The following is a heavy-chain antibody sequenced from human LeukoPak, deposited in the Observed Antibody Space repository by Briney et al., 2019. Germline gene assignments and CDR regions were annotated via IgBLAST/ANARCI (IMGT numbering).Heavy chain of an antibody. CDR3: ARMKYDILTGYFDY. V-gene: IGHV4-39*01. D-gene: IGHD3-9*01. J-gene: IGHJ4*02. Sequence: PSETLSLTCTVSGGSISSSSYYWGWIRQPPGKGLEWIGSIYYSGSTYYNPSLKSRVTISVDTSKNQFSLKLSSVTAADTAVYYCARMKYDILTGYFDYWGQGTLVTVSS. CDR1: GGSISSSSYY. CDR2: IYYSGST.